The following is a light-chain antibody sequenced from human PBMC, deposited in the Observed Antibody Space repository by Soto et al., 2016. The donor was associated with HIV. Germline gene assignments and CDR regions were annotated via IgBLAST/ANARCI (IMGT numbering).Light chain of an antibody. CDR1: NLGDKY. V-gene: IGLV3-1*01. Sequence: SYEVTQPPSVSVSPGQTASITCSGDNLGDKYVAWYQQKPGQSPVLVIYQDVKRPSGIPERFSGSNSGNTATLIISGTQAMDEADYYCQVWASNTYVFGSGTKVTVL. CDR3: QVWASNTYV. J-gene: IGLJ1*01. CDR2: QDV.